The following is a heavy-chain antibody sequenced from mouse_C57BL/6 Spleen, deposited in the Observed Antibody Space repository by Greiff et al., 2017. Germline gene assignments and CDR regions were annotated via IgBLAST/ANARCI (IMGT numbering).Heavy chain of an antibody. Sequence: QVQLQQSGAELMKPGASVKLSCKATGYTFTGYWIEWVKQRPGHGLEWIGEILPGSGSTNDNEKFKGKATFTADTSSNTAYMQLSSLTTEDSAIYYCARQGDYAMDYWGQGTSVTVSS. J-gene: IGHJ4*01. V-gene: IGHV1-9*01. CDR3: ARQGDYAMDY. CDR1: GYTFTGYW. CDR2: ILPGSGST.